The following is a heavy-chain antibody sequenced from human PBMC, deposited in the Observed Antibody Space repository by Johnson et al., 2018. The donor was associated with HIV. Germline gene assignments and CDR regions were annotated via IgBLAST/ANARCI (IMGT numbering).Heavy chain of an antibody. Sequence: QVQLVESGGGVVQPGRSLRLSCAASGFTFSNYGMHWVRQAPGKGLEWVAVMWYDGSNKYYADAVKGRCIISRDNSKNTLLMQMKRLRAEDTAVYYCAKCIWGSSLIDAFDIWGQGTMVTVSS. CDR3: AKCIWGSSLIDAFDI. D-gene: IGHD6-13*01. V-gene: IGHV3-33*06. CDR2: MWYDGSNK. J-gene: IGHJ3*02. CDR1: GFTFSNYG.